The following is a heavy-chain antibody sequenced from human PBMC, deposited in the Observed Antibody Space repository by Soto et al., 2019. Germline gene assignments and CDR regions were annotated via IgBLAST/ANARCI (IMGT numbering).Heavy chain of an antibody. D-gene: IGHD2-15*01. CDR2: ISYDGSNK. V-gene: IGHV3-30*18. J-gene: IGHJ3*02. Sequence: QGQLVESGGGVVQPGKSLRVSCAASGFNFSDYGMHWVRQAPGKGLEWVAVISYDGSNKYYGDSVKGRLTISRDNSKNTLYLHMNSLRVEDTAVYHCAKEGWTGIHAFDIWGPGTVVTVSS. CDR3: AKEGWTGIHAFDI. CDR1: GFNFSDYG.